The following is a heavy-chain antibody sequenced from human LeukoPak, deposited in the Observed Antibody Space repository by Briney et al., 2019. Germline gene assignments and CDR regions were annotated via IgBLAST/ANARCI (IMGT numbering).Heavy chain of an antibody. J-gene: IGHJ6*04. D-gene: IGHD2-2*01. CDR3: TRPGLGYCSSTSCPGWVDV. CDR2: IRSKANSYAT. Sequence: GGSLKLSCAASGFTFSGSAMHWVRQASGKGLEWVGRIRSKANSYATAYAASVKDRFTISRDDSKNTAYLQMNSLKTEDTAVYYCTRPGLGYCSSTSCPGWVDVGGKGTTVTVSS. V-gene: IGHV3-73*01. CDR1: GFTFSGSA.